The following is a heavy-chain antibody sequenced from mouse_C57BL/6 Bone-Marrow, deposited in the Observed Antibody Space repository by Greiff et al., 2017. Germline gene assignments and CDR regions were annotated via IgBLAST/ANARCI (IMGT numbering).Heavy chain of an antibody. CDR2: IYPGSGST. CDR1: GYTFPSSW. Sequence: QAQLQQPGAELVKPGASVKMSCKASGYTFPSSWITWVKQRPGQGLEWIGDIYPGSGSTNYNEKFKSKATLTVDTSSSTAYMQLSSLTSEDSAVYYCARADGYYVVAYWGQGTLVTVSA. V-gene: IGHV1-55*01. CDR3: ARADGYYVVAY. J-gene: IGHJ3*01. D-gene: IGHD2-3*01.